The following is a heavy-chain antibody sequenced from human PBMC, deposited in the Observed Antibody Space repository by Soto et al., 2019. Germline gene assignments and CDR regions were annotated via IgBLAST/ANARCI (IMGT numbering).Heavy chain of an antibody. CDR1: GFTLSGYN. Sequence: EVQLVESGGALVQSGGSLRLSCAASGFTLSGYNMNWVRQAPGKGLEWVSFISSGGTTIYYADSVKGRFTVSRDTAKNSLYLQMNNLREEDTAVDYCARISETYERHWGQGTLVTVSS. J-gene: IGHJ4*02. CDR2: ISSGGTTI. D-gene: IGHD1-26*01. CDR3: ARISETYERH. V-gene: IGHV3-48*02.